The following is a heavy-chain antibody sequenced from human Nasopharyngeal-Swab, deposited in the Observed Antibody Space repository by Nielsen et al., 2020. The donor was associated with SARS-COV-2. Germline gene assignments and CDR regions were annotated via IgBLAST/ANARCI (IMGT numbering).Heavy chain of an antibody. CDR3: ARGERNYDFWSGYYPAGGDYYYYMDV. J-gene: IGHJ6*03. V-gene: IGHV4-59*13. CDR2: IYYSGST. Sequence: PGKGLEWIGYIYYSGSTNYNPSLKSRVTISVDTAKNQFSLKLSTVTAADTAVYYCARGERNYDFWSGYYPAGGDYYYYMDVWGKGTTVTVSS. D-gene: IGHD3-3*01.